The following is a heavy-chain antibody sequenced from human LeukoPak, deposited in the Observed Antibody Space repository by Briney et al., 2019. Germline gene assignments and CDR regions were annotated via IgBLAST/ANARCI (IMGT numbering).Heavy chain of an antibody. CDR2: IIPILGIA. CDR3: AKDTWLGELLSYYFDY. CDR1: GGTFSSYA. D-gene: IGHD3-10*01. V-gene: IGHV1-69*04. Sequence: GASVKVSCKASGGTFSSYAISWVRQAPGQGLEWMGRIIPILGIANYAQKFQGRVTITADKSTSTAYMELSSLRSEDTAVYYCAKDTWLGELLSYYFDYWGQGTLVTVSS. J-gene: IGHJ4*02.